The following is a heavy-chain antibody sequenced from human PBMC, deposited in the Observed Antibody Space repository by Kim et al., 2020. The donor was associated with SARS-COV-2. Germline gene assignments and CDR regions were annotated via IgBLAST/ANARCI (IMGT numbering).Heavy chain of an antibody. V-gene: IGHV1-3*01. CDR3: ARTEYYYDSSGYIGY. D-gene: IGHD3-22*01. J-gene: IGHJ4*02. Sequence: QKFQGRVTLTRDTSASTAYMELSSLRSEDTAVYYCARTEYYYDSSGYIGYWGQGTLVTVSS.